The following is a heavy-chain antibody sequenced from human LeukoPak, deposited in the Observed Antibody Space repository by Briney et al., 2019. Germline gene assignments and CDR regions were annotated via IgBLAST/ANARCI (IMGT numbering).Heavy chain of an antibody. D-gene: IGHD3-10*01. V-gene: IGHV3-23*01. CDR1: GFTFSSCA. CDR2: IIGSGYST. Sequence: PGGSLRLSCAASGFTFSSCAMSWVRQAPGKGLEWVSGIIGSGYSTYYADSVKGRFTISRDNSKNTLYLQMNSLRAEDTAVYYCAREKLKYYYGSGSYYNKNYYGMDVWGQGTTVTVSS. J-gene: IGHJ6*02. CDR3: AREKLKYYYGSGSYYNKNYYGMDV.